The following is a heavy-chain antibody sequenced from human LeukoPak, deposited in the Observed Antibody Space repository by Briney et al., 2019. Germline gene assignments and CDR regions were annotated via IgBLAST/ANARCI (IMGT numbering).Heavy chain of an antibody. Sequence: PSETLSLTCAVSGGSISSSNWWSWVRQPPGKGLEWIGEIYHSGSTNYNPSLKSRVTISVDKSKNQFSLKLSSVTAADTAVYYCARVSSGATTVDYWGQGTLVTVTS. CDR3: ARVSSGATTVDY. D-gene: IGHD1-26*01. CDR1: GGSISSSNW. CDR2: IYHSGST. V-gene: IGHV4-4*02. J-gene: IGHJ4*02.